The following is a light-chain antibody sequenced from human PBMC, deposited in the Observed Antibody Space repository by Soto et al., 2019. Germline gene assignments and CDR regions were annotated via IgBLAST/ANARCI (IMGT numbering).Light chain of an antibody. CDR2: GAS. V-gene: IGKV3-15*01. Sequence: EIVMTQSPATLSVSPGERATLSCRASQSVSSNLAWYQKKPGQAPRLLIYGASTRATGIPARFSGSGSATEFTLTISSLQYGDFAVYYCQQYNIWPPWTFGQGTKVEIK. CDR3: QQYNIWPPWT. J-gene: IGKJ1*01. CDR1: QSVSSN.